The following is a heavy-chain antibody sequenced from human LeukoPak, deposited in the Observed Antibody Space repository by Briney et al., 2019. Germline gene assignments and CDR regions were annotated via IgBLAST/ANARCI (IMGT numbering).Heavy chain of an antibody. D-gene: IGHD2-15*01. CDR2: ISGSGGSA. CDR3: AKDRCSGVSCSGDY. V-gene: IGHV3-23*01. CDR1: GFTFSSYA. J-gene: IGHJ4*02. Sequence: GGSLRLSCAASGFTFSSYAMTWVRQAPGKGLEWVSVISGSGGSAYYADSVKGRFTISRDNSKNTLYLQMNSLRAEDTAVYYCAKDRCSGVSCSGDYWGRGTLVTVSS.